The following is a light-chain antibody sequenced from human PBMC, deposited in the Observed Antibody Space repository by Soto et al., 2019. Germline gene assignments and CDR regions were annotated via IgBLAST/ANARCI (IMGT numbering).Light chain of an antibody. Sequence: QSVLTQQPSASGTPGQRVTISCSGSRSNIGSNPVNWYQQLPGTAPKLLIDSNNQRPSGVPDRFSGSRSGTSASLAISGLQSEDEADYYCAAWDDSLYGRVFGTGTKLTVL. CDR3: AAWDDSLYGRV. CDR2: SNN. CDR1: RSNIGSNP. J-gene: IGLJ1*01. V-gene: IGLV1-44*01.